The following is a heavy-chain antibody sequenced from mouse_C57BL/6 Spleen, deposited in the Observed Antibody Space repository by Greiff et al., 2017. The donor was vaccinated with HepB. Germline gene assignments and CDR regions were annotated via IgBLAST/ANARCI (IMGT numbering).Heavy chain of an antibody. J-gene: IGHJ2*01. CDR1: GFTFSSYA. Sequence: EVKLQESGGGLVKPGGSLKLSCAASGFTFSSYAMSWVRQTPEKRLEWVATISDGGSYTYYPDNVKGRFTISRDNAKNNLYLQMSHLKSEDTAMYYCARDPNLNYYGSDYFDYWGQGTTLTVSS. V-gene: IGHV5-4*01. D-gene: IGHD1-1*01. CDR3: ARDPNLNYYGSDYFDY. CDR2: ISDGGSYT.